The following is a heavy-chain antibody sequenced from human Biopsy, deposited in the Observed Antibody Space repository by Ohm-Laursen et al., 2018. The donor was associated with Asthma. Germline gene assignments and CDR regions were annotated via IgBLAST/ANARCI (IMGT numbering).Heavy chain of an antibody. CDR3: ARASYDILTGYYNYFDY. D-gene: IGHD3-9*01. CDR1: GGTFSSYA. V-gene: IGHV1-69*13. CDR2: IIPIFGTA. Sequence: SVKVSCNASGGTFSSYAISWVRQAPGQGLEWMGGIIPIFGTANYAQKFQGRVTITADESTSTAYMELSSLRSEDTAVYYCARASYDILTGYYNYFDYWGQGTLVTVSS. J-gene: IGHJ4*02.